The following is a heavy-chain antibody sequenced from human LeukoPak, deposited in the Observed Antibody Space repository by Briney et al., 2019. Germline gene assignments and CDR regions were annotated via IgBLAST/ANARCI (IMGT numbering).Heavy chain of an antibody. D-gene: IGHD2-8*01. CDR3: ARDSCTSGVCYKFDY. CDR1: GYTFTGYY. J-gene: IGHJ4*02. CDR2: INPNSGGT. Sequence: ASVKVSCKASGYTFTGYYMHWVQQAPGQGLEWMGWINPNSGGTSYAQKFQGRVTMTRDTSISTAYMELSRLRSDDTAVYYCARDSCTSGVCYKFDYWGQGTLVTVSS. V-gene: IGHV1-2*02.